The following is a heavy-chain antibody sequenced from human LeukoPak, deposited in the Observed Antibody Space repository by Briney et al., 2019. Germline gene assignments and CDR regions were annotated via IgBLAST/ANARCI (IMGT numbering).Heavy chain of an antibody. CDR1: GGSFSGYY. V-gene: IGHV4-34*01. D-gene: IGHD2-2*01. J-gene: IGHJ4*02. CDR3: ARAEVPATAYDY. CDR2: INHSGST. Sequence: PSETLSLTCAVYGGSFSGYYWSWIRQPPGKGLEWIGEINHSGSTNYSPSLKSRVTISVDTSKNQFSLKLSSVTAADTAVYYCARAEVPATAYDYWGQGTLVTVSS.